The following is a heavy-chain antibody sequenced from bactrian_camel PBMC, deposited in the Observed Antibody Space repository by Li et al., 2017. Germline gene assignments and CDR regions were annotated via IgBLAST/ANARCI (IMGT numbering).Heavy chain of an antibody. D-gene: IGHD6*01. V-gene: IGHV3S55*01. J-gene: IGHJ4*01. CDR2: IDALDRI. Sequence: HVQLVESGGGSVQAGGSPRLSCVASGYTYDKGCMGWFRQAPGKERVGVAVIDALDRIGYADSVQGRFTASKDNAKMTLYLQMNSLEPEDTAMYYCAARYQGGFGYGGLCTDVLGDFPYWGRGIQVTVSS. CDR3: AARYQGGFGYGGLCTDVLGDFPY. CDR1: GYTYDKGC.